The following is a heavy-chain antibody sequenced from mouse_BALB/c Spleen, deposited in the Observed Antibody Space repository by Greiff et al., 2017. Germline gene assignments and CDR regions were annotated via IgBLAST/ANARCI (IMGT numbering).Heavy chain of an antibody. CDR3: TREYDGAMDY. J-gene: IGHJ4*01. V-gene: IGHV1-5*01. CDR1: GYSFTSYW. D-gene: IGHD2-14*01. Sequence: VHVKQSGTVLARPGASVKMSCKASGYSFTSYWMHWVKQRPGQGLEWIGAIYPGNSDTSYNQKFKGKAKLTAVTSASTAYMELSSLTNEDSAVYYCTREYDGAMDYWGQGTSVTVSS. CDR2: IYPGNSDT.